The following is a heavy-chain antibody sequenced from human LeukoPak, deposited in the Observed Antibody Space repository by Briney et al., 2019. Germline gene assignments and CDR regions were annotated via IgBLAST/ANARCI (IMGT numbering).Heavy chain of an antibody. Sequence: ASLKVSCKASGYTFTGYYMHWVRQAPGQGLEWMGWINPNSGGTNNAQKFQGRVTMTRDTSISTAYMELSRLRSDDTAMYYCAREGRDGYNEYDYWGQGTLVTVSS. J-gene: IGHJ4*02. CDR2: INPNSGGT. CDR3: AREGRDGYNEYDY. V-gene: IGHV1-2*02. CDR1: GYTFTGYY. D-gene: IGHD5-24*01.